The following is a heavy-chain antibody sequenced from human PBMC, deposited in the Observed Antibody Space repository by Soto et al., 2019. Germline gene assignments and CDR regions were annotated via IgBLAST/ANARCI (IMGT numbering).Heavy chain of an antibody. CDR1: GYTFTGYY. Sequence: ASVEVSCRXSGYTFTGYYMHWVRQAPGQGLEWMGWINPNSGGTNYAQKFQGWVTMTRDTSISTAYMELSRLRSDDTAVYYCARGGYSSSSNAYYYYYYGMDVWGQGTTVTVSS. V-gene: IGHV1-2*04. CDR2: INPNSGGT. CDR3: ARGGYSSSSNAYYYYYYGMDV. J-gene: IGHJ6*02. D-gene: IGHD6-6*01.